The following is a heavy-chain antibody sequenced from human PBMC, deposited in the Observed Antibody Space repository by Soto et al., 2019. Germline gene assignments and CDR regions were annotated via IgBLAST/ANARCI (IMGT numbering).Heavy chain of an antibody. CDR1: AGSISGYY. J-gene: IGHJ6*02. CDR2: IYTSGST. Sequence: SETLSLTCTVSAGSISGYYWSWILQPAGKGLEWIGRIYTSGSTNYNPSLKSRVTMSVDTSKNQFSLKLSSVTAADTAVYYCAREAGPDCTNGVCYLSGMDVWGQGTTVTVSS. D-gene: IGHD2-8*01. V-gene: IGHV4-4*07. CDR3: AREAGPDCTNGVCYLSGMDV.